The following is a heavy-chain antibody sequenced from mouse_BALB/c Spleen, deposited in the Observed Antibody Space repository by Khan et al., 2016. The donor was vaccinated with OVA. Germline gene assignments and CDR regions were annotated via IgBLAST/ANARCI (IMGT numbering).Heavy chain of an antibody. D-gene: IGHD2-3*01. V-gene: IGHV1-84*02. J-gene: IGHJ3*01. Sequence: QVQLQQSGPELVKPGASVKISCKASGYTFTDYYINWVKQKPGQGLEWIGWIYPGSGNTKYNEKFKGKATLTVDTSSSTAYMQLSSLTSEDTAFYFCARRGIDDGYYVEFAYWGQGTLVTVSA. CDR2: IYPGSGNT. CDR1: GYTFTDYY. CDR3: ARRGIDDGYYVEFAY.